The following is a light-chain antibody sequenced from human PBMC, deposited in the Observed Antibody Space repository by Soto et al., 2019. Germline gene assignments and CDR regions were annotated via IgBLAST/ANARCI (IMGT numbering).Light chain of an antibody. CDR1: QGIAPY. V-gene: IGKV1-27*01. J-gene: IGKJ4*01. CDR3: QKYNSASLT. Sequence: DVQMTQSPSSLSAFVGDRVTITCRASQGIAPYLAWFQQKPGKVPKLLIYATSTLQSGVPSRFSGSGSGTDFTLTINSLQPEDVGTYYCQKYNSASLTFGRGTQVEIK. CDR2: ATS.